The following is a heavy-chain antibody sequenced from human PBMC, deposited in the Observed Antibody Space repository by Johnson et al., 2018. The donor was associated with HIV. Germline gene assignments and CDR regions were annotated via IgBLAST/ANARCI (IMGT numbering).Heavy chain of an antibody. J-gene: IGHJ3*01. D-gene: IGHD5/OR15-5a*01. Sequence: EVQLVESGGGLVQPGGSLRLSCAASGFTVSSNYMSWVRQAPGRGLEWVSFIYSGGSTYYADSVKGRFTISRDNSKNTLFLQMNSLRAEETAVYYCARDNLRAFDVWGQGTTVTVSS. CDR3: ARDNLRAFDV. V-gene: IGHV3-66*01. CDR1: GFTVSSNY. CDR2: IYSGGST.